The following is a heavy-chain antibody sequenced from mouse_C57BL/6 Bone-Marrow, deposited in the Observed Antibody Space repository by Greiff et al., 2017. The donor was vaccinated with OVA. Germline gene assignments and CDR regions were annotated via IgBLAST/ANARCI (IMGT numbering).Heavy chain of an antibody. D-gene: IGHD3-2*02. Sequence: EVKLVESGGGLVKPGGSLKLSCAASGFTFSDYGMHWVRQAPEKGLEWVAYISSGSSTIYYADTVKGRFTISRDNAKNTLFLQMTSLRSEDTAMYYGARHQEYWFAYWGQGTLVTVSA. V-gene: IGHV5-17*01. J-gene: IGHJ3*01. CDR3: ARHQEYWFAY. CDR1: GFTFSDYG. CDR2: ISSGSSTI.